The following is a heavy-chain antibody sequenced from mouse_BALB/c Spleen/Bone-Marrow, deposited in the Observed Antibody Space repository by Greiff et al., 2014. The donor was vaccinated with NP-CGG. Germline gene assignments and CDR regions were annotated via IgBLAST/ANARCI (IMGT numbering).Heavy chain of an antibody. V-gene: IGHV14-3*02. J-gene: IGHJ4*01. D-gene: IGHD4-1*01. CDR2: IDPANGNT. CDR1: GFNIKDTY. Sequence: EVNVVESGAELVKPGASVKLSCTASGFNIKDTYMHWVKQRPEQGLEWIGRIDPANGNTKYDPKFQGKATITTDTSSNTAYLQLSSLTSEDTAVYYCARWEYYAMDSWGQGTSVTVSS. CDR3: ARWEYYAMDS.